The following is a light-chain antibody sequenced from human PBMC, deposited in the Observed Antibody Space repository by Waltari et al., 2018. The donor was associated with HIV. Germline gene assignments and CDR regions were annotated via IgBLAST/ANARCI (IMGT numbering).Light chain of an antibody. V-gene: IGLV2-14*03. J-gene: IGLJ2*01. Sequence: QSALTQPASVSGSPGQSITVSCTGTFSDIGSYTSVSWHQQHPGEAPKLIVYDVTNRPSGVSHRFSGSKSGNTASLTISGLQTEDEADYYCSSLTTRSTLVIFGGGTRLTV. CDR1: FSDIGSYTS. CDR3: SSLTTRSTLVI. CDR2: DVT.